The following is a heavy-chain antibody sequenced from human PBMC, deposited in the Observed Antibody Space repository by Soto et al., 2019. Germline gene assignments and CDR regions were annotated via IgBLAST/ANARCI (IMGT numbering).Heavy chain of an antibody. V-gene: IGHV4-59*01. D-gene: IGHD4-4*01. CDR1: GGSISSYY. J-gene: IGHJ6*03. CDR2: IYYSGST. CDR3: ARDRSEGNHYYYYYMDV. Sequence: ETLSLTCTVSGGSISSYYWSWIRQPPGKGLEWIGYIYYSGSTNYNPSLKSRVTISVDTSKNQFSLKLSSVTAADTAVYYCARDRSEGNHYYYYYMDVWGKGTTVTVSS.